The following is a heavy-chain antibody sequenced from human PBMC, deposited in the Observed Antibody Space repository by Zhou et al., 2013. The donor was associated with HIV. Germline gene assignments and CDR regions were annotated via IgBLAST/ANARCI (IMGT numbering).Heavy chain of an antibody. V-gene: IGHV1-8*01. CDR2: INPSTSHT. CDR1: GYTLTTSD. J-gene: IGHJ6*02. Sequence: QVQLVQSGAEMKKPGSSVKVSCKASGYTLTTSDLHWVRQASGQGLEWMGWINPSTSHTTYAQNFQGRVTMTRNISINTAYMELNSLRYEDTAVYYCARRGTWGDRFNVIRGGLDVWGQGDHSHRLL. D-gene: IGHD1-1*01. CDR3: ARRGTWGDRFNVIRGGLDV.